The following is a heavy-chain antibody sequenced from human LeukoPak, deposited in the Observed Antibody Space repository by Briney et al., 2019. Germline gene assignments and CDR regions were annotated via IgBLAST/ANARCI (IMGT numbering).Heavy chain of an antibody. CDR1: GYTFTSYD. CDR3: ARGRTETYYDFWSGQRPHAFDI. CDR2: MNPNSGNT. Sequence: ASVKVSCKASGYTFTSYDINWVRQATGQGLEWMGWMNPNSGNTGYAQKFQGRVTITRNTSISTAYMELSSLRSEDTAVYYCARGRTETYYDFWSGQRPHAFDIWGQGTMVTVSS. V-gene: IGHV1-8*03. J-gene: IGHJ3*02. D-gene: IGHD3-3*01.